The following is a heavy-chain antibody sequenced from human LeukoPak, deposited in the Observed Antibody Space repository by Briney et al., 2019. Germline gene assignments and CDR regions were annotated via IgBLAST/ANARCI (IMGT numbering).Heavy chain of an antibody. CDR1: GGSISSSSYY. D-gene: IGHD3-16*02. J-gene: IGHJ4*02. CDR2: IYYSGST. V-gene: IGHV4-39*01. Sequence: SETLSLTCTVSGGSISSSSYYWGWIRQPPGKGLEWIGSIYYSGSTYYNPSLKSRVTISVDTSKNQFSLKLSSVTAADTAVYYCARLTFGGVIVRTKYYFDYWGQGILVTVSS. CDR3: ARLTFGGVIVRTKYYFDY.